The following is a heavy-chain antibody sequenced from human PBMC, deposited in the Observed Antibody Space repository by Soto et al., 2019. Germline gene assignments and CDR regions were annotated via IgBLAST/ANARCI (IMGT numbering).Heavy chain of an antibody. V-gene: IGHV1-8*01. CDR3: ARWPDGYYYYGMDV. CDR1: GYTFTSYD. J-gene: IGHJ6*02. CDR2: MNPNSGNT. Sequence: QVQLVQSGAEVKKRGASVKVSCKASGYTFTSYDINWVRQATGQGLEWMGWMNPNSGNTGYAQKFQGRVTMTRNTSISTAYMELSSLRSENTAVYYCARWPDGYYYYGMDVWAQGTTVTVSS.